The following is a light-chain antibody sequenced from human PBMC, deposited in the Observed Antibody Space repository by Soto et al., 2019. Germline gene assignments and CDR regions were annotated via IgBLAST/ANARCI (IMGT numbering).Light chain of an antibody. CDR1: QSVSSN. Sequence: EIVMTQSPDTLSVSPGERATLSCRASQSVSSNLAWYQQKPGQAPRLLIYATSTRATGIPVRFSGSGSGTEFTLTISSLQSEDFAVYYCQQSNTWPPWTFGQGTKVEIK. V-gene: IGKV3-15*01. CDR2: ATS. CDR3: QQSNTWPPWT. J-gene: IGKJ1*01.